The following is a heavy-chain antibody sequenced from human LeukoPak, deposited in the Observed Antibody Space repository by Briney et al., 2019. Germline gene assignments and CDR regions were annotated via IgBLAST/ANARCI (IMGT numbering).Heavy chain of an antibody. J-gene: IGHJ4*02. Sequence: PSQTLSLTCTVYGGSISSGSYYWSWIRQPAGKGLEWIGRIYTSGSTNYNPSLKSRVTISVDTSNNQFSLKLISETGAETAVYYCARVPYNWNYGYFDYWGQGTLVTVSS. CDR3: ARVPYNWNYGYFDY. D-gene: IGHD1-7*01. CDR2: IYTSGST. V-gene: IGHV4-61*02. CDR1: GGSISSGSYY.